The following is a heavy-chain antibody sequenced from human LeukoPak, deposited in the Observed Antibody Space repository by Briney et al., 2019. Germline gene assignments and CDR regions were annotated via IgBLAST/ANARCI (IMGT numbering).Heavy chain of an antibody. J-gene: IGHJ6*02. D-gene: IGHD3-10*01. CDR1: GFTFSTYS. CDR2: ISSNSRTI. Sequence: GGSLRLSCAASGFTFSTYSMNWVRQAPGKGLEWISYISSNSRTIYYAGSVKGRLIVSRDNAKNSLDLHMNTLRAEDTAAYYCARGRGNYFYGMDVWGQGTTVTVSS. V-gene: IGHV3-48*01. CDR3: ARGRGNYFYGMDV.